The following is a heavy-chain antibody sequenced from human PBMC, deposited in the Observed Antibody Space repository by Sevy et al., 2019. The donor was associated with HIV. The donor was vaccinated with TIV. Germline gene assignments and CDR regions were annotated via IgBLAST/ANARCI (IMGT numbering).Heavy chain of an antibody. D-gene: IGHD2-15*01. CDR2: IKRRTDGGTT. V-gene: IGHV3-15*01. CDR3: ARDFHCSGGSCYSGHEYFQH. J-gene: IGHJ1*01. Sequence: GGSLRLSCAASGITFSNVWMSWVRQAPGKGLEWVGRIKRRTDGGTTDYAAPVKGRFTISRDNSKNTLYLQMNSLRAEDTAVYYCARDFHCSGGSCYSGHEYFQHWGQGTLVTVSS. CDR1: GITFSNVW.